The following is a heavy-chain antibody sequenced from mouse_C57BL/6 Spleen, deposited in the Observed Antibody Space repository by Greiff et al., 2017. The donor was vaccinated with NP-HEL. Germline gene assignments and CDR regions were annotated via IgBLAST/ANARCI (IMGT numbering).Heavy chain of an antibody. CDR2: INPSSGYT. Sequence: VQLVESGAELARPGASVKMSCKASGYTFTSYTMHWVKQRPGQGLEWIGYINPSSGYTKYNQKFKDKATLTADKSSSTAYMQLSSLTSEDSAVYYCARPGSSPHWYFDVWGTGTTVTVSS. CDR1: GYTFTSYT. CDR3: ARPGSSPHWYFDV. J-gene: IGHJ1*03. V-gene: IGHV1-4*01.